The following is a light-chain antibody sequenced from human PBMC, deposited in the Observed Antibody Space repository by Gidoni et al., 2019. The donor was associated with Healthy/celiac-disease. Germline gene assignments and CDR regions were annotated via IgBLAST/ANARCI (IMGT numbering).Light chain of an antibody. V-gene: IGKV3-15*01. CDR2: GAS. CDR1: QSVSSN. CDR3: QQYNNWPPLT. J-gene: IGKJ4*01. Sequence: EIVMTQSTATLSVSPGERATLSCRASQSVSSNLAWYQQKPGQAPRLLIYGASTSSTGIPARFSGSGSGTEFTLTISSLQSEDFAVYYCQQYNNWPPLTFXGXTKVEIK.